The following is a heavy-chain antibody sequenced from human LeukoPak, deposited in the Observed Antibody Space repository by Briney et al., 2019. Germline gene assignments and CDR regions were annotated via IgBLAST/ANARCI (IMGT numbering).Heavy chain of an antibody. Sequence: GGSLRLSCVASGFTFGTYGMNWVRQAPGKGLEWVSYISGRSSTIYYADSVKGRFTISRDNAKNSLYLQMNGLRDEDTAVYYCARDADSGYFDYWGQGTLVTVSS. V-gene: IGHV3-48*02. D-gene: IGHD6-19*01. CDR3: ARDADSGYFDY. CDR1: GFTFGTYG. J-gene: IGHJ4*02. CDR2: ISGRSSTI.